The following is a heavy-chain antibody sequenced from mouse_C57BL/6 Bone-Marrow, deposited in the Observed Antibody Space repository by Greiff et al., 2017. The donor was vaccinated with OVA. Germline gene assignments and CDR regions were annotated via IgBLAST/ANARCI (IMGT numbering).Heavy chain of an antibody. D-gene: IGHD2-3*01. CDR3: ARDGAFLDY. CDR2: IYPGDGDT. Sequence: VQLQQSGPELVKPGASVKISCKASGYAFSSSWMNWVKQRPGKGLEWIGRIYPGDGDTNYNGKFKGKATLTADKSSSTAYMQLSSLTAEDSAVYFCARDGAFLDYWGQGTTLTVSS. J-gene: IGHJ2*01. CDR1: GYAFSSSW. V-gene: IGHV1-82*01.